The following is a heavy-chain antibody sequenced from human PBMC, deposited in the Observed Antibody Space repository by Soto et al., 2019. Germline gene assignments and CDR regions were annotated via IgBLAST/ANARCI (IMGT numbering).Heavy chain of an antibody. CDR3: AKGGDYDFWSGYYTGIDY. CDR2: ISSSGSTI. Sequence: GGSLRLSCAASGFTVSSYEMNWVRQAPGKGLEWVSYISSSGSTIYYADSVKGRFTISRDNAKNSLYLQMNSLRAEDTAVYYCAKGGDYDFWSGYYTGIDYWGQGTLVTVSS. CDR1: GFTVSSYE. J-gene: IGHJ4*02. V-gene: IGHV3-48*03. D-gene: IGHD3-3*01.